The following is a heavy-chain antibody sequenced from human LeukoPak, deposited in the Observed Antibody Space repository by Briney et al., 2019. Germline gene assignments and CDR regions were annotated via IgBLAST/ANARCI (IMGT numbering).Heavy chain of an antibody. J-gene: IGHJ4*02. CDR2: IYYSGST. V-gene: IGHV4-31*03. CDR1: GGSISSGGYY. Sequence: PSQTLSLTCTASGGSISSGGYYWSWIRQHPGKGLEWIGYIYYSGSTNYNPSLKSRVTISIDTSKNQFSLKLSSVTAADTAVYYCARDRVRGNANPYFDYWGQGTLVTVSS. D-gene: IGHD1-1*01. CDR3: ARDRVRGNANPYFDY.